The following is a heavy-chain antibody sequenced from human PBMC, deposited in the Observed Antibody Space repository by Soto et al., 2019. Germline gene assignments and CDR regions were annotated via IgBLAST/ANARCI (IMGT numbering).Heavy chain of an antibody. CDR3: ARDVMTTSWRYVMDV. J-gene: IGHJ6*04. CDR1: GFTVSSNY. D-gene: IGHD2-21*02. Sequence: GGSLRLSCAASGFTVSSNYMSWVRQAPGKGLEWVSVIYSGGSTYYADSVKGRFTISRDNSKNTLYLQMNSLRAEDTAVYYCARDVMTTSWRYVMDVWAKGTSVTVSS. CDR2: IYSGGST. V-gene: IGHV3-53*01.